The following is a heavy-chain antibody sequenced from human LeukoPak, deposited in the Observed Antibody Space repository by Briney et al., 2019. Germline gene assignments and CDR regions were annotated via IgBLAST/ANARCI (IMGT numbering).Heavy chain of an antibody. V-gene: IGHV3-30-3*01. CDR3: ARDGPTMIPSIRHDFDY. CDR2: ISYDGSNK. Sequence: QPGRSLRLSCAASGFTFSSYAMHWVRQAPGKGLEWVAVISYDGSNKYYADSVKGRFTISRDNAKNSLYLQMNSLRAEDTAVYYCARDGPTMIPSIRHDFDYWGQGTLVTVSS. D-gene: IGHD3-22*01. J-gene: IGHJ4*02. CDR1: GFTFSSYA.